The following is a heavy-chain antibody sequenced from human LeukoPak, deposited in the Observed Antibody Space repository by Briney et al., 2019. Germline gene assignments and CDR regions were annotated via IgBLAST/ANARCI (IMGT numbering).Heavy chain of an antibody. CDR2: IWYDGNNK. CDR3: VRYCNGGNCYRDAFDI. D-gene: IGHD2-15*01. Sequence: SGGSLRLSCAASGFIFNNAWMSWVRQAPGKGLEWVALIWYDGNNKEYADSVKGRFTISRDNSKNTLYLQMNSLRAEDTAVYYCVRYCNGGNCYRDAFDIWGQGTMVTVSS. V-gene: IGHV3-33*08. CDR1: GFIFNNAW. J-gene: IGHJ3*02.